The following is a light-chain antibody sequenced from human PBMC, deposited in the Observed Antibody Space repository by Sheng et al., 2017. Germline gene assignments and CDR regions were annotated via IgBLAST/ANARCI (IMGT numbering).Light chain of an antibody. CDR3: QQSYSVPRT. J-gene: IGKJ1*01. V-gene: IGKV1-39*01. CDR1: QTLGKY. CDR2: GTS. Sequence: DIQMTQSPSSLSASVGDRVTITCRASQTLGKYVNWYQEKPGEAPSLLIYGTSSLATGVPSRFSGSGSGSDFILTIYSLQPEDFATYYCQQSYSVPRTFGQGTKVETK.